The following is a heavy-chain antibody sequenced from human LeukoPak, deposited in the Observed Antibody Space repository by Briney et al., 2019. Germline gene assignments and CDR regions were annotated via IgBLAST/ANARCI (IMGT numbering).Heavy chain of an antibody. V-gene: IGHV3-23*01. CDR1: GFTFDSYA. J-gene: IGHJ6*03. CDR2: ISGGGGIT. CDR3: AKYGVDCSSTSCYPLYYMDV. D-gene: IGHD2-2*01. Sequence: GGSLSLSCAASGFTFDSYAMTWVRQAPGKGLEWVSSISGGGGITNYADSVEGRFTISRDNSKYTLFLQMNSLRAEDTAVYYCAKYGVDCSSTSCYPLYYMDVWGKGTTVTVSS.